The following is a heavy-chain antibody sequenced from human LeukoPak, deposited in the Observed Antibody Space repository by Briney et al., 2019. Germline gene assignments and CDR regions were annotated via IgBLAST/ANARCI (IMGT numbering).Heavy chain of an antibody. CDR3: ARGATPIVVVPAAISPRAAAAGGVFDY. CDR2: IYHSGST. J-gene: IGHJ4*02. V-gene: IGHV4-38-2*02. Sequence: SETLSHTCTVSGYSISSGYYWGWIRQPPGKGLVWIGSIYHSGSTYYYPSLKSRVTISVDTSKNQFSLKLSSVTAADTAVYYCARGATPIVVVPAAISPRAAAAGGVFDYWGQGTLVTVSS. CDR1: GYSISSGYY. D-gene: IGHD2-2*01.